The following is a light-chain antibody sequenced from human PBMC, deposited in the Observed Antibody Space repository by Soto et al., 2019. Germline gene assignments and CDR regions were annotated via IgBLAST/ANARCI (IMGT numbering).Light chain of an antibody. CDR3: SSYTSSSTLVV. Sequence: QSVLTQPASVSGSPGQSITISCTGTSSDVGGYNYVSWYQQHPGKAPKLMIYDVSNRPSGVSNRFSGSKSGNTASLTIYGHQAEDEADYYCSSYTSSSTLVVFGGGTKLTVL. J-gene: IGLJ2*01. CDR2: DVS. V-gene: IGLV2-14*01. CDR1: SSDVGGYNY.